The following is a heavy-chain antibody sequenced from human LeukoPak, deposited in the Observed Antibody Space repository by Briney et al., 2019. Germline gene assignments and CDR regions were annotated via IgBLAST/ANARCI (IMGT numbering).Heavy chain of an antibody. CDR2: INPNSGGT. CDR1: GYTFTGYY. J-gene: IGHJ4*02. Sequence: ASVKVSCKASGYTFTGYYMHWVRQAPGQGLEWMGWINPNSGGTNYAQKFQGRVTMTRDTSISTAYMELSRLRSDDTAVYYCARVSYYYDPHLDYWGQGTLVTVSS. CDR3: ARVSYYYDPHLDY. V-gene: IGHV1-2*02. D-gene: IGHD3-22*01.